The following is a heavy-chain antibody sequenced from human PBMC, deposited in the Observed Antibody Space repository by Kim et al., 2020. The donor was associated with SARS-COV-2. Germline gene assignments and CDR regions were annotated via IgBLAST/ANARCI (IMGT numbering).Heavy chain of an antibody. V-gene: IGHV4-61*01. CDR3: AREGINTYYYDSSGYYQTFGFDP. CDR2: IYYSGST. Sequence: SETLSLTCTVSGGSVSSGSYYWSWIRQPPGKGLEWIGYIYYSGSTNYNPSLKSRVTISVDTSKNQFSLKLSSVTAADTAVYYCAREGINTYYYDSSGYYQTFGFDPWGQGTLVTVSS. D-gene: IGHD3-22*01. J-gene: IGHJ5*02. CDR1: GGSVSSGSYY.